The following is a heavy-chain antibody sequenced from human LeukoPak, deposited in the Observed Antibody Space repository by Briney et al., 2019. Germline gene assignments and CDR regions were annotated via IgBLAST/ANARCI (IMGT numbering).Heavy chain of an antibody. V-gene: IGHV1-46*01. J-gene: IGHJ2*01. CDR2: INPSGGST. CDR1: GYTFTSYY. Sequence: GAAVKVSCKASGYTFTSYYMHWVRQSPGQGLEWMGIINPSGGSTSYAQKFQGRVTMTRDTSTSTVYMELSSLRSEDTAVYYCARDRSSWYFDLWGRGTLVTVSS. CDR3: ARDRSSWYFDL. D-gene: IGHD2-2*01.